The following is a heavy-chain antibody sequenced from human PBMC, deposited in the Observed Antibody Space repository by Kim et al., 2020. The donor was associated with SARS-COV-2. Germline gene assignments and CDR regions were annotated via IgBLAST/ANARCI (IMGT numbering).Heavy chain of an antibody. D-gene: IGHD6-13*01. Sequence: PSPESRVTISGDTSKNQFSLKLGSVTAADSAVYYCARHNQYSSSWYSFDYWGQGTLVTVSS. V-gene: IGHV4-59*08. J-gene: IGHJ4*02. CDR3: ARHNQYSSSWYSFDY.